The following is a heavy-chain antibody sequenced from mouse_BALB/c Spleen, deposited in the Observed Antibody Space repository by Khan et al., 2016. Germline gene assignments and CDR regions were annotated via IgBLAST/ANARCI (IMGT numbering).Heavy chain of an antibody. V-gene: IGHV14-3*02. CDR2: NDPASGNS. CDR1: GFNIKDTY. Sequence: VQLQQSGAELVKPGASVKLSCTASGFNIKDTYMHWVKQRPEQGLEWIGRNDPASGNSKYDPKFQDKATIMIDKSSNTAYLQLSSLTTEDTAVYYCARWGPIYYYGSSYGYWGQGTILTVSS. D-gene: IGHD1-1*01. J-gene: IGHJ2*01. CDR3: ARWGPIYYYGSSYGY.